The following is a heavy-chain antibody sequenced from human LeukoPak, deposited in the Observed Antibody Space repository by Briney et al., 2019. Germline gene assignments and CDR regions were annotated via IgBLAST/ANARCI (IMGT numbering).Heavy chain of an antibody. D-gene: IGHD3-22*01. CDR1: GGSISSGGYS. J-gene: IGHJ3*02. CDR2: IYHSGST. CDR3: ARASVVTDAFDI. Sequence: SETLSLTCAVSGGSISSGGYSWSWIRQPPGKGPEWIGYIYHSGSTYYNPSLKSRVTISVDRSKNQFSLKLSSVTAADTAVYYCARASVVTDAFDIWGQGTMVTVSS. V-gene: IGHV4-30-2*01.